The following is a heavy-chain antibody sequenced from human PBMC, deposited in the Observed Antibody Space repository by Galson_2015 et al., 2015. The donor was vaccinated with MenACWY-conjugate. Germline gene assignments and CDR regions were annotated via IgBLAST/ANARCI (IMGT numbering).Heavy chain of an antibody. CDR3: ARDRRFSSRGVVTSSRMDV. D-gene: IGHD3-10*01. J-gene: IGHJ6*02. V-gene: IGHV3-53*01. CDR1: GLTVSSNY. CDR2: IYSGGNT. Sequence: LRLSCAASGLTVSSNYMSWVRQAPGKGLEWVSIIYSGGNTYYADSVKGRFTISRDNSKNTLYLQMNSLRAEDAAVYYCARDRRFSSRGVVTSSRMDVWGQGTTVTVSS.